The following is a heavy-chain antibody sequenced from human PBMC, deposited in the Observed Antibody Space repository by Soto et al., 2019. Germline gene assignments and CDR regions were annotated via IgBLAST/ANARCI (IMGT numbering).Heavy chain of an antibody. J-gene: IGHJ4*02. CDR1: GDSIRSYY. V-gene: IGHV4-59*01. CDR2: VYYGGST. CDR3: AGEGALATFGVV. Sequence: AETLSLTCTVSGDSIRSYYWTWIRQPPGRGLEWIGHVYYGGSTNYNPSLQSRVTISLDTSKKQFSLRLTSMTAADAAVYYCAGEGALATFGVVWGQGTRVTVSS. D-gene: IGHD3-3*01.